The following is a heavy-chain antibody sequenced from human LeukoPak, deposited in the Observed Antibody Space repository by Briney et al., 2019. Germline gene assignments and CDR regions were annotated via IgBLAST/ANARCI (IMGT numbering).Heavy chain of an antibody. Sequence: GGSLRLSCVGSGLTFSSYAMNWVRQAPGKGLEWVSSISSSSSYIYYADSVKGRFTISRDNAKNSLYLQMNSLRAEDTAVYYCARDDPALGDYTGRAFDIWGQGTMVTVSS. CDR3: ARDDPALGDYTGRAFDI. V-gene: IGHV3-21*01. CDR1: GLTFSSYA. CDR2: ISSSSSYI. J-gene: IGHJ3*02. D-gene: IGHD4-17*01.